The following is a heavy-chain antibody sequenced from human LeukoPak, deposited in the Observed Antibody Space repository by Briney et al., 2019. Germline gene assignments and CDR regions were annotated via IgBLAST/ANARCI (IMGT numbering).Heavy chain of an antibody. Sequence: GASVKVSCKASGYTFTSYGISWVRQAPGKGLEWVSYISSSSSTIYYADSVKGRFTISRDNAKNSLYLQMNSLRDEDTAVYYCARDRHYYDSSGSHDYWGQGTLVTVSS. CDR2: ISSSSSTI. J-gene: IGHJ4*02. CDR1: GYTFTSYG. CDR3: ARDRHYYDSSGSHDY. V-gene: IGHV3-48*02. D-gene: IGHD3-22*01.